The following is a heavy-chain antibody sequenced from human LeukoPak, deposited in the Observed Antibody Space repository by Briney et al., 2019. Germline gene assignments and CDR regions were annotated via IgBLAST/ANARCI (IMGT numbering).Heavy chain of an antibody. J-gene: IGHJ2*01. Sequence: PSETLSLTCTVSGGSISSYYRSWIRQPPGKGLEWIGYIDKSGGTNYNPSLKSRVTISVDTSKNQFSLKLSTVTAAEKAVYYCARQVAGYVHPWYFDLGGRGTLVIVAS. CDR2: IDKSGGT. D-gene: IGHD1-1*01. CDR1: GGSISSYY. CDR3: ARQVAGYVHPWYFDL. V-gene: IGHV4-59*08.